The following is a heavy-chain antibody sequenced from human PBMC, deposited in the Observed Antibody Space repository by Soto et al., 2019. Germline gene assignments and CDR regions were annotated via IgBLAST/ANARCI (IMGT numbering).Heavy chain of an antibody. V-gene: IGHV1-18*04. D-gene: IGHD6-19*01. CDR3: AREEGISDWHAFDY. J-gene: IGHJ4*02. CDR1: GYTFTDYG. Sequence: QVQLVQSGSEVKEPGASVKVSCKASGYTFTDYGISWVRQAPGQGLEWMGWISTYNGNTIYAQKIQGRVTMTTDTSTSTAYVELRSLRSDDTAVYYCAREEGISDWHAFDYWGQGTLVTVSS. CDR2: ISTYNGNT.